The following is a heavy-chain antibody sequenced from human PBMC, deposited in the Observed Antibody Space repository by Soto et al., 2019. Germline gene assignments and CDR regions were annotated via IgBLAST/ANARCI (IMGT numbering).Heavy chain of an antibody. CDR3: ARAGYYYGSGNYDAFDI. J-gene: IGHJ3*02. CDR2: ISANSVNP. Sequence: QVQLVQSGAEVKKPGASVMVSCKASGYTFTTYAINWVRQAPGQGLEWMGWISANSVNPNYAQQLQGRLTMTTDTSTTTAYMELRSLRSDDTAVYYCARAGYYYGSGNYDAFDIWGQGTMVTVSS. V-gene: IGHV1-18*01. CDR1: GYTFTTYA. D-gene: IGHD3-10*01.